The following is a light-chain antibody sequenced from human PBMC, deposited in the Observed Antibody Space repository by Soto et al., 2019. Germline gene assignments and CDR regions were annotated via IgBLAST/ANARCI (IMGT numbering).Light chain of an antibody. Sequence: QSVLTQPPSASGTPGRRVTISCSGSNSNIGSYSVNWYRHLPGTAPKLLVFSDDQRPSGVPDRFSGSKSGPSASLAISGLQSEDEADYYCAAWDDRLNGPVFGGGTKVTVL. CDR1: NSNIGSYS. V-gene: IGLV1-44*01. CDR2: SDD. CDR3: AAWDDRLNGPV. J-gene: IGLJ2*01.